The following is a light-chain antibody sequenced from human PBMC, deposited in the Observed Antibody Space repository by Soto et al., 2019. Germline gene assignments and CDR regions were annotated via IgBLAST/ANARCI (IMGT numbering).Light chain of an antibody. Sequence: EIVLTQSPATLSLSPGESATLSCRASQSVSSYLAWYQQKPGQAPRLLIYDASNRATGIPARFSGSGSGTDFTLTISSLEPEDVAVYYCQQHSNWPLTFGGGTKVEIK. CDR3: QQHSNWPLT. CDR1: QSVSSY. J-gene: IGKJ4*01. CDR2: DAS. V-gene: IGKV3-11*01.